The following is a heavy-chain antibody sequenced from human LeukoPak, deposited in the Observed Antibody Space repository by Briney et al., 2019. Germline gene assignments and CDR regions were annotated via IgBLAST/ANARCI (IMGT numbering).Heavy chain of an antibody. Sequence: KQDGSEKYYVDSVKGRFTISRDNAKNSLYLQMNSLRAEDTAVYYCARDRGQWLAKYWYFDLWGRGTLVTVSS. J-gene: IGHJ2*01. V-gene: IGHV3-7*01. CDR3: ARDRGQWLAKYWYFDL. CDR2: KQDGSEK. D-gene: IGHD6-19*01.